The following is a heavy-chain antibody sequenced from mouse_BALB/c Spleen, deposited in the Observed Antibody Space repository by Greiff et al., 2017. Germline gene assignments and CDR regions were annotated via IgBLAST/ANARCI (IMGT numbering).Heavy chain of an antibody. J-gene: IGHJ4*01. CDR1: GFDFSRYW. CDR2: INPDSSTI. V-gene: IGHV4-1*02. CDR3: ARLHYAMDY. Sequence: EVKVEESGGGLVQPGGSLKLSCAASGFDFSRYWMSWVRQAPGKGLEWIGEINPDSSTINYTPSLKDKFIISRDNAKNTLYLQMSKVRSEDTALYYCARLHYAMDYWGQGTSVTVSS.